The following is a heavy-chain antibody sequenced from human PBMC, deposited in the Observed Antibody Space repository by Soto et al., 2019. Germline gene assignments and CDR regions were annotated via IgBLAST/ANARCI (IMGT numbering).Heavy chain of an antibody. CDR2: IIPIFNTA. J-gene: IGHJ6*02. CDR3: ATPGAGENDYYSGMDV. Sequence: QVQLVQSGAEVKKPGSSVKVSCKASGGTFSSYAISWVRQAPGQGLEWMGGIIPIFNTANYAQKFQGRVTITADESTTTAYMELSSLRSEDTAVYYCATPGAGENDYYSGMDVWGQGTTVTVSS. V-gene: IGHV1-69*12. D-gene: IGHD3-16*01. CDR1: GGTFSSYA.